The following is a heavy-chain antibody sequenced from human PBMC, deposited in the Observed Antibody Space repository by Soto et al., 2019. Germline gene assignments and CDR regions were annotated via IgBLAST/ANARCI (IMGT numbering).Heavy chain of an antibody. D-gene: IGHD2-2*01. J-gene: IGHJ3*02. V-gene: IGHV1-69*12. CDR1: GGTFSSYA. Sequence: QVQLVQSGAEVKKPGSSVKVSCKASGGTFSSYAISWVRQAPGQGLKWMGGIIPSFGTANYAQKFQGRVTITADESTSTAYMELSSLRSEDTAVYYCASGGGYCISTSCYGDAFDIWGQGTMVTVSS. CDR3: ASGGGYCISTSCYGDAFDI. CDR2: IIPSFGTA.